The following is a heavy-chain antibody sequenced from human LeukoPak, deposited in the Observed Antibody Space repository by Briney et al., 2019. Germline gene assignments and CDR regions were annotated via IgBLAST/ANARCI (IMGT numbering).Heavy chain of an antibody. D-gene: IGHD6-6*01. CDR1: GGSFSGYY. V-gene: IGHV4-34*01. Sequence: SETLSLTCAVYGGSFSGYYWSWIRQPPGKGLEWIGEINHSGSTNYNPSLKSRVTISVDTSKSQFSLKLSSVTAADTAVYYCARGAYIAARLPWFDPWGQGTLVTVSS. J-gene: IGHJ5*02. CDR3: ARGAYIAARLPWFDP. CDR2: INHSGST.